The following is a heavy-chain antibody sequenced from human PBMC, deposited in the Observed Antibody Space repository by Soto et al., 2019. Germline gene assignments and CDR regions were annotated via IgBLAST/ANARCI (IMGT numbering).Heavy chain of an antibody. Sequence: VQLVESGGAVVQPGKSLRLSCVASGFTFHEYAIHWVRQAPGKGLEWVSGISSDGDTIAYADSVQGRFTVFRDNAKNSLYLQMNSLRAEDTALYYCTKGGYDLIYYFGMDVWGQGTTVTVSS. CDR1: GFTFHEYA. V-gene: IGHV3-9*01. CDR3: TKGGYDLIYYFGMDV. J-gene: IGHJ6*02. D-gene: IGHD5-12*01. CDR2: ISSDGDTI.